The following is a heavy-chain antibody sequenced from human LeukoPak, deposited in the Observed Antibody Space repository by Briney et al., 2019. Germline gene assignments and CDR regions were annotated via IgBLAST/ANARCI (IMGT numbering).Heavy chain of an antibody. V-gene: IGHV3-7*01. CDR1: GFTFSSYW. CDR2: IKQDGSEK. CDR3: ARALDLGTVVPAATFDY. D-gene: IGHD2-2*01. Sequence: GGSLRLSCAASGFTFSSYWMSWVRQAPGKGLEGVANIKQDGSEKYYVDSVKGRFTISRDNAKNSLYLQMNSLRAEDTAVYYCARALDLGTVVPAATFDYWGQGTLVTVSS. J-gene: IGHJ4*02.